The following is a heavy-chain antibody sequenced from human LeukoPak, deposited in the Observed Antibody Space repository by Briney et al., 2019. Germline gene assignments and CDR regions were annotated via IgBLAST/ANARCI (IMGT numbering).Heavy chain of an antibody. Sequence: GESLKISCKGSGYSFTTYWIGWVRQMPGKGLEWMGVIYPGDSDARYGPSFQGQVTISVDKSITTAHLQWSSLKASDTAMYYCARYSSGSDTYYFDYWGQGTLVTVSS. D-gene: IGHD5-12*01. J-gene: IGHJ4*02. CDR3: ARYSSGSDTYYFDY. CDR2: IYPGDSDA. CDR1: GYSFTTYW. V-gene: IGHV5-51*01.